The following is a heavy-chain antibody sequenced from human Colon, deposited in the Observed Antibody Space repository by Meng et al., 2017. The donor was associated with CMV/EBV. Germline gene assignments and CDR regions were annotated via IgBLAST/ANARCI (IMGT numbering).Heavy chain of an antibody. J-gene: IGHJ6*02. CDR3: ASDPNDYFLRGVSYAMDG. CDR1: GFIFGTSG. CDR2: IWSDESNG. D-gene: IGHD2/OR15-2a*01. V-gene: IGHV3-33*01. Sequence: GGSLRLSCTASGFIFGTSGMHWVRQSPGRGLEWVANIWSDESNGDYAESVKGRFRISRDNSKNTLFLQMNSLRAEDTAIYYCASDPNDYFLRGVSYAMDGWGPGTTVTVSS.